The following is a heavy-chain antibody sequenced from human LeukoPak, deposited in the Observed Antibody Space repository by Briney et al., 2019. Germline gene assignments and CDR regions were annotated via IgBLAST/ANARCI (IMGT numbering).Heavy chain of an antibody. D-gene: IGHD3-22*01. CDR2: INHSGST. J-gene: IGHJ5*02. CDR1: GGSFNGYY. CDR3: ARGQVVVDPPDP. Sequence: PSETLSLTCAVYGGSFNGYYWSWIRQPPGKGLEWIGEINHSGSTNYNPSLKSRVTISVDTSKNQFSLKLSSVTAADTAVYYCARGQVVVDPPDPWGQGTLVTVSS. V-gene: IGHV4-34*01.